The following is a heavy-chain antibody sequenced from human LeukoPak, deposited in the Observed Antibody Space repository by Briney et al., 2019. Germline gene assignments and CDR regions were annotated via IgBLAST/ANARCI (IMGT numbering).Heavy chain of an antibody. CDR3: ARGKYCTNGVCYYFDY. V-gene: IGHV1-18*01. D-gene: IGHD2-8*01. J-gene: IGHJ4*02. CDR2: ISAYNDNT. Sequence: ASVKVSCKASGYTFTSYDISWVRQAPGQGLEWMGWISAYNDNTNYAQKLQGRVTMTTDTSTSTAYMELRSLRSDDTAVYYCARGKYCTNGVCYYFDYWGQGTLVTVSS. CDR1: GYTFTSYD.